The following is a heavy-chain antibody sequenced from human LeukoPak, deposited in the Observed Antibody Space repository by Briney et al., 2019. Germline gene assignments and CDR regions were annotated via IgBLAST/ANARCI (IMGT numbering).Heavy chain of an antibody. CDR1: GGTFSSYA. J-gene: IGHJ4*02. V-gene: IGHV1-69*05. D-gene: IGHD2-21*02. Sequence: ASVKVSCKPSGGTFSSYAISWVRQAPGQGREWMGGIIPIFGTANHAQKFQGRVTITTDESTSTAYMELSSLRSEDTAVCYCARAALAYWGGDCYSIGGYFDYWGQGTLVTVSS. CDR2: IIPIFGTA. CDR3: ARAALAYWGGDCYSIGGYFDY.